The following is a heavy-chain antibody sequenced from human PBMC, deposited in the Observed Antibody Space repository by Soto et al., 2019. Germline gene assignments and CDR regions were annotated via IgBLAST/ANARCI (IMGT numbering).Heavy chain of an antibody. CDR1: GFTFSSYW. D-gene: IGHD3-22*01. V-gene: IGHV3-7*05. CDR3: AIARVVEWYYYDSSGYYSAFDI. Sequence: PGGSLRLSCAASGFTFSSYWMSWVRQAPGKGLEWVANIKQDGSEKYYVDSVKGRFTISRDNAKNSLYLQMNSLRAEDTAVYYCAIARVVEWYYYDSSGYYSAFDIWGQGTMVTVSS. J-gene: IGHJ3*02. CDR2: IKQDGSEK.